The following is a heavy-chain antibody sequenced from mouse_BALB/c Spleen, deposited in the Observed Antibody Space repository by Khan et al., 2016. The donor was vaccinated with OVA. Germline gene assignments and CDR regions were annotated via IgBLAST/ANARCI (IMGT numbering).Heavy chain of an antibody. CDR3: ARDGLRLWYFDV. J-gene: IGHJ1*01. V-gene: IGHV3-6*02. CDR1: GYSITSGYY. Sequence: EVQLVESGPGLVKPSQSLSLTCSVTGYSITSGYYWNWIRQFLGNKLEWMGYISYDGSNNYNPSLKNRISITRDTSKKQFFLKLNSVTTEDTATYYCARDGLRLWYFDVWGAGTTVTVSS. D-gene: IGHD1-2*01. CDR2: ISYDGSN.